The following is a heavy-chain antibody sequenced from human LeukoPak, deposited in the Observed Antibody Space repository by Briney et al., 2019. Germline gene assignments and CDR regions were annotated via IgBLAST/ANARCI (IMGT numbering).Heavy chain of an antibody. CDR2: IYYSGST. D-gene: IGHD3-22*01. CDR3: ARLTYYYDSSAFDI. Sequence: SETLSLTCTVSGGSISSYYWSWIRQPPGKGLEWIGYIYYSGSTNYNPSLKSRVTISVDTSKNQFSLKLSSVTAADTAVYYCARLTYYYDSSAFDIWGQGTMVTVSS. V-gene: IGHV4-59*01. J-gene: IGHJ3*02. CDR1: GGSISSYY.